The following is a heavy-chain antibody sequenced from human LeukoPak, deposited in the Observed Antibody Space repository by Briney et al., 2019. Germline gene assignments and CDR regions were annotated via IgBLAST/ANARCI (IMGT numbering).Heavy chain of an antibody. J-gene: IGHJ5*02. CDR2: IYYSGST. CDR3: ARVYIVVVVAATVWFDP. D-gene: IGHD2-15*01. Sequence: SETLSLTCTVSGGSISSSTYYWGWIRQPPGKGLEWIGSIYYSGSTYYNPSLKSRVTISGDTSKNQFSLKLSSVTAADTAVYYCARVYIVVVVAATVWFDPWGQGTLVTVSS. CDR1: GGSISSSTYY. V-gene: IGHV4-39*01.